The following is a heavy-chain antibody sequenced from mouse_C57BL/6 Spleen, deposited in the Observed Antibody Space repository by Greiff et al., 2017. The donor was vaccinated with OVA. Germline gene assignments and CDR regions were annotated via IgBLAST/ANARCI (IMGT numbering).Heavy chain of an antibody. J-gene: IGHJ4*01. CDR1: GFNIKDYY. CDR2: IDPEDGET. Sequence: EVQLQQSGAELVKPGASVKLSCTASGFNIKDYYMHWVKQRTEQGLEWIGRIDPEDGETKYAPKFPGKATITADTSSNTAYLQLSSLTSEDTAVYYCARDSNYAMDYWGQGTSVTVSS. D-gene: IGHD2-5*01. CDR3: ARDSNYAMDY. V-gene: IGHV14-2*01.